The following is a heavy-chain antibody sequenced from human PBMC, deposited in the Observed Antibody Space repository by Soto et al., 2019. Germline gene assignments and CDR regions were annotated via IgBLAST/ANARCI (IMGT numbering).Heavy chain of an antibody. V-gene: IGHV1-2*02. J-gene: IGHJ4*02. D-gene: IGHD2-2*01. CDR3: ARGYCGTNGCSDYFDF. CDR2: INPTTGGR. CDR1: GYTFTGNY. Sequence: ASVKVSCKASGYTFTGNYLHWVRQAPGQGLEWMAVINPTTGGRNYAQKFQGRVTMTWDTSISTAYMELSSLRSDDTAIYFCARGYCGTNGCSDYFDFWGQGTLVTVSS.